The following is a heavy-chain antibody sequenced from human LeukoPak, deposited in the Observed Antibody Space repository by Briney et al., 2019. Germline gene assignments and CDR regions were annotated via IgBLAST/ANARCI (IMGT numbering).Heavy chain of an antibody. CDR2: ISAYNGNT. D-gene: IGHD1-26*01. CDR1: GYTFTSYG. CDR3: ARDSRWELPNDAFDI. Sequence: ASVKVSCKASGYTFTSYGISWVRQAPGQGLEWMGWISAYNGNTNYAQKLQGRVTMTTDTSTSTAYMELRSLRSDDTAVYYCARDSRWELPNDAFDIWGQGTMVTVSS. V-gene: IGHV1-18*01. J-gene: IGHJ3*02.